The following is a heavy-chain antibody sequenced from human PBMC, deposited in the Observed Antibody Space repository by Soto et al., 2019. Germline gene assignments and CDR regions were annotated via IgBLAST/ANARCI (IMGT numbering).Heavy chain of an antibody. CDR3: AIGTYRDYVYWDHAFDI. CDR2: ISGSGSRT. CDR1: GFTFSSYA. D-gene: IGHD4-17*01. V-gene: IGHV3-23*01. Sequence: EVQLLESGGGLVQPGGSLRLSCAASGFTFSSYAMSWVRQAPGKGLEWVSAISGSGSRTYYADSVKGRFTFSRDNSKKTLYLKMNSLRAEDTAVYFCAIGTYRDYVYWDHAFDIWGQGTMVTVSS. J-gene: IGHJ3*02.